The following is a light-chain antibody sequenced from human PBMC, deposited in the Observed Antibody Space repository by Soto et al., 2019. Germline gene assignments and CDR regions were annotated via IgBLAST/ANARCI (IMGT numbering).Light chain of an antibody. Sequence: QAVVTQEPSLTVSPGGTVTLTCVSSTGAVTSGHHPYWVQQKPGQAPRTLIYDTSNKQSWTPARFSGTLLGGKAALTLSGAQPEDEADYYCFLTFSGPWLFGGGTQLTVL. V-gene: IGLV7-46*01. CDR1: TGAVTSGHH. CDR2: DTS. J-gene: IGLJ3*02. CDR3: FLTFSGPWL.